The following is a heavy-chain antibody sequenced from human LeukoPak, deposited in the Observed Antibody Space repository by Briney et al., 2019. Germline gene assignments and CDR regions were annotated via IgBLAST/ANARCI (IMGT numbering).Heavy chain of an antibody. CDR3: AGTDYGDYSTGYYGMDV. CDR2: IYSGGST. J-gene: IGHJ6*02. D-gene: IGHD4-17*01. CDR1: GFTVSSNY. V-gene: IGHV3-66*01. Sequence: GGSLRLSCAASGFTVSSNYMSWVRQAPGKGLEWVSVIYSGGSTYYADSVKGRFTISRDKSKNTLYLQMNSLRAEDTAVYYCAGTDYGDYSTGYYGMDVWGQGTTVTVSS.